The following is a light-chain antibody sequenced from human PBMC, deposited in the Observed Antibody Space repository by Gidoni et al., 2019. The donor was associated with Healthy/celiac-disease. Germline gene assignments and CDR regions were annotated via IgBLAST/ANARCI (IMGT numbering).Light chain of an antibody. CDR3: QQYGSSPPWT. CDR1: QSVSSSY. Sequence: PGTLSLSPGERATLSCRASQSVSSSYLAWYQQKPGQAPRLLIYGASSRATGITDRFSGSGSGTDFTLTISRLEPEDFAVYYCQQYGSSPPWTFXXXTKVEIK. J-gene: IGKJ1*01. V-gene: IGKV3-20*01. CDR2: GAS.